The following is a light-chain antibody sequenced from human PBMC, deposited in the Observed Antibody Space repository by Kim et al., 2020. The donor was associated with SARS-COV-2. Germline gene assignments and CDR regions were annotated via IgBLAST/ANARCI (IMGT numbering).Light chain of an antibody. CDR3: QQYGASPIT. V-gene: IGKV3-20*01. CDR1: QSLRTN. CDR2: GAY. Sequence: FSPGESATLSCRASQSLRTNLAWYQQKPGQAPRLLIYGAYNRASGIPDRFSGSGSGTDFTLTISRLEPEDFAVYYCQQYGASPITFGQGTRLEIK. J-gene: IGKJ5*01.